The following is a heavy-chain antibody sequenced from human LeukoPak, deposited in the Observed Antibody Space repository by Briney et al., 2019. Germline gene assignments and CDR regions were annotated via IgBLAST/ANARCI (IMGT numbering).Heavy chain of an antibody. CDR1: GYPFTGYY. CDR2: INPNSDDT. CDR3: ARGDFRSGI. J-gene: IGHJ3*02. D-gene: IGHD3-3*01. Sequence: ASVKVSCKSSGYPFTGYYMHGVRQAPGQGLEWMGWINPNSDDTNYAQTFQGRVTMTRDTSISTAYMELRRLRSDDTAVYYCARGDFRSGIWGQGTMVTV. V-gene: IGHV1-2*02.